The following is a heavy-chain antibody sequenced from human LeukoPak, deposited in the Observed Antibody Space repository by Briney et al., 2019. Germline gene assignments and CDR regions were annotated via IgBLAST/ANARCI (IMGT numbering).Heavy chain of an antibody. D-gene: IGHD3-16*02. J-gene: IGHJ4*02. V-gene: IGHV4-31*03. Sequence: TSETLSLTCTVSGGSISSGGYYWSWIRQHPGKGLEWIGYIYYSGSTYYNPSLKSRVTISVDTSKNQFSLKLSSVTAADTAVYYCARCAKYYDYVWGSYRSAVFDYWGQGTLVTVSS. CDR2: IYYSGST. CDR3: ARCAKYYDYVWGSYRSAVFDY. CDR1: GGSISSGGYY.